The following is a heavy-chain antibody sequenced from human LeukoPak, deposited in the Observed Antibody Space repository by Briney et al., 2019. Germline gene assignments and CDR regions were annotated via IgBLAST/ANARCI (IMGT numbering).Heavy chain of an antibody. CDR3: ANYVSGTMRDY. V-gene: IGHV4-39*01. Sequence: RASETLSLTCTVSGGSISSSYYYWGWIRQPPGKGLEWIGSIDYRERTTYNPSLKSRVTISADTSRNQFSLKLSSVTATDTAVYYCANYVSGTMRDYWGQGTLVTVSS. J-gene: IGHJ4*02. CDR1: GGSISSSYYY. CDR2: IDYRERT. D-gene: IGHD3-16*01.